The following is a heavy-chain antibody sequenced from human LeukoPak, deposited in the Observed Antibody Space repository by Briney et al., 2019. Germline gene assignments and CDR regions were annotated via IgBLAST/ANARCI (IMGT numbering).Heavy chain of an antibody. CDR2: ISAYNGNT. CDR3: ARAARGYYDSSGYYYY. CDR1: GYTFTSYG. V-gene: IGHV1-18*01. Sequence: ASVKVSCKASGYTFTSYGISWVRQAPRQGLEWMGWISAYNGNTNYAQKLQGRVTMTTDTSTSTAYMELRSLRSDDTAVYYCARAARGYYDSSGYYYYWGQGTLVTVSS. D-gene: IGHD3-22*01. J-gene: IGHJ4*02.